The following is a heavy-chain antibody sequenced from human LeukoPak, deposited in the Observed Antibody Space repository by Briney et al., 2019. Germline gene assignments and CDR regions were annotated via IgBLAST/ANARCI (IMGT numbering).Heavy chain of an antibody. D-gene: IGHD3-10*01. CDR2: ISYDGSNK. V-gene: IGHV3-30-3*01. CDR1: GFTSSSYA. Sequence: GGSLRLSCAASGFTSSSYAMRWVRQAPGKGLEWVAVISYDGSNKYYADSVKGRFTIYRDNSKNTLYLQMNSRRAEDTAVYYCAREITMVRGVIDASDNWGQGTLVTVSS. CDR3: AREITMVRGVIDASDN. J-gene: IGHJ4*02.